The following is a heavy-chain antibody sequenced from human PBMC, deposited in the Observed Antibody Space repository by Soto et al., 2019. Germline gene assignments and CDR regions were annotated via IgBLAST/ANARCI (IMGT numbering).Heavy chain of an antibody. J-gene: IGHJ4*02. CDR3: ARQRTSVVTQAYFDD. D-gene: IGHD2-21*02. CDR1: GGSINSRSYY. CDR2: IYYSGST. V-gene: IGHV4-39*01. Sequence: SETLSLTCTVSGGSINSRSYYWGWIRQSPGKGLEWIGSIYYSGSTYYNPSLKSRVAMSVDTSKNQFSLKLRSVSAADTAVYYRARQRTSVVTQAYFDDWGQGSLVTVSS.